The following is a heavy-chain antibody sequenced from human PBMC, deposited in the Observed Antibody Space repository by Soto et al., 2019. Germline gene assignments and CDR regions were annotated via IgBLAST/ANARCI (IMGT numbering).Heavy chain of an antibody. Sequence: EVQLVESGGGLVQPGGSLRLSCAASGFTFSSDWMHWGRQAPGKGLVWVSRINSDGSSTSYAYSVKGRFTSSRDNAKNTLYLQMNRLRAEDTAVYYCASTVVTGYWVQGTPVTVSS. J-gene: IGHJ4*02. V-gene: IGHV3-74*01. D-gene: IGHD2-15*01. CDR2: INSDGSST. CDR1: GFTFSSDW. CDR3: ASTVVTGY.